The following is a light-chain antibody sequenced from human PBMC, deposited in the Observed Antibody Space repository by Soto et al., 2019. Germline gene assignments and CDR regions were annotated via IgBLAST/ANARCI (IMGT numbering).Light chain of an antibody. CDR3: QQVKSFPLT. J-gene: IGKJ4*01. V-gene: IGKV1-9*01. CDR1: QGISSY. CDR2: GAS. Sequence: DIPLTQSPSFLSASVGDRVTITCRASQGISSYLAWYQQKLGKAPKLLIHGASTLQSGVPSTFSGGGSGTEFTLTISSLQPEDFATYYCQQVKSFPLTFGGGTKVEIK.